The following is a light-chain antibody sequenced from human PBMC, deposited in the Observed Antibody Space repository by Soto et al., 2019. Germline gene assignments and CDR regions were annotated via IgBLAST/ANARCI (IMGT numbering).Light chain of an antibody. Sequence: IVFTESAVTLSLSPGERAARACSASQSVSSSSLAWYQQKRGQAPRLLIHDASSRAAGIPDRFSGSGSGTDFTLTISRLEPEDFAVYYCQQYGGSPRTFGQGTKVDIK. CDR2: DAS. V-gene: IGKV3-20*01. CDR1: QSVSSSS. J-gene: IGKJ1*01. CDR3: QQYGGSPRT.